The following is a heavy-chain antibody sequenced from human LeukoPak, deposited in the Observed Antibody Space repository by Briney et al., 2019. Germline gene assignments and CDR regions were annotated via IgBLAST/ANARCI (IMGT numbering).Heavy chain of an antibody. CDR2: INHSGST. CDR3: ARGRIFMVRGVIKNYFDY. Sequence: SETLSLTCAVYGGSFSGYYWSWIRQPPGKGLEWIGEINHSGSTNYNPSLKSRVTISVDTSKNQFSLKLSSVTAADTAVYYCARGRIFMVRGVIKNYFDYWGQGTLVTVSS. D-gene: IGHD3-10*01. V-gene: IGHV4-34*01. CDR1: GGSFSGYY. J-gene: IGHJ4*02.